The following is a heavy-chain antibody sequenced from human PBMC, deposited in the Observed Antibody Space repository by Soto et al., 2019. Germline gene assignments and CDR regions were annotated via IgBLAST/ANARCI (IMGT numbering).Heavy chain of an antibody. CDR3: ARTTFYDIFTAYYSLFDY. CDR1: GGSISSGSFY. Sequence: QVQLQESGPGLVKPSQTLTLTCTVSGGSISSGSFYWSWIRQHPGKGLEWIGHISDSGSSYYKPSIESRVTISVDTSKNQFSLKLSAVTAADTAVYFCARTTFYDIFTAYYSLFDYWGQGTLVTVSS. J-gene: IGHJ4*02. V-gene: IGHV4-31*03. CDR2: ISDSGSS. D-gene: IGHD3-9*01.